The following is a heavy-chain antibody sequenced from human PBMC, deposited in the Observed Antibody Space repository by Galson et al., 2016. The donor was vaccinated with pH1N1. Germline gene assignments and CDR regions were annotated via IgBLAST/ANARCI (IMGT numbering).Heavy chain of an antibody. J-gene: IGHJ6*02. CDR1: GDSMTSGFYY. V-gene: IGHV4-61*09. Sequence: LSLTCTVSGDSMTSGFYYWTWIRQPAGKGLEYIGYIYTSGSTNYNPSLKSRLIISVDTSKNQVSLKLSSVTAADAAIYYCARGTIDSAGSGNYYSNYYYGMDVWGQGTTVTVSS. D-gene: IGHD3-10*01. CDR2: IYTSGST. CDR3: ARGTIDSAGSGNYYSNYYYGMDV.